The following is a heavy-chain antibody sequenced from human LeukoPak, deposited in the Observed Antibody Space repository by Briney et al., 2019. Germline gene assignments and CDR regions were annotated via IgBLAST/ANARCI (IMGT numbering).Heavy chain of an antibody. Sequence: GGSLRLSCAASGFTFSDYYMSWIRQAPGKGLEWASAISGSGGSTYYADSVKGRFTISRDNSKNTLYLQMNSLRAEDTAVYYCAKDPEYYYGSGSYFDYWGQGTLVTVSS. CDR2: ISGSGGST. J-gene: IGHJ4*02. CDR1: GFTFSDYY. D-gene: IGHD3-10*01. V-gene: IGHV3-23*01. CDR3: AKDPEYYYGSGSYFDY.